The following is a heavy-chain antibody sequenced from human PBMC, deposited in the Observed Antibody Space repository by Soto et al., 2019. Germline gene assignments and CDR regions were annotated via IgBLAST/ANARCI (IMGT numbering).Heavy chain of an antibody. D-gene: IGHD6-19*01. J-gene: IGHJ4*02. Sequence: EVQLLESGGGLVQPGGSLRLSCAASGFTFSSYAMSWVRQAPGKGLEWVSAISGSGGSTYYADSVKGRFTISRDNSKNTMYLQVNSLRAEDTAVYYCAKGWERIAVAATGHYWGQGTLVTVSS. V-gene: IGHV3-23*01. CDR2: ISGSGGST. CDR3: AKGWERIAVAATGHY. CDR1: GFTFSSYA.